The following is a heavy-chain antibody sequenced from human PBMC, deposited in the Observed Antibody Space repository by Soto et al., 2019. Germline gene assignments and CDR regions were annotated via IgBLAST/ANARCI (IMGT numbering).Heavy chain of an antibody. J-gene: IGHJ4*02. V-gene: IGHV3-73*01. D-gene: IGHD6-6*01. CDR1: GFTFSGSA. Sequence: PGGSLRLSCAASGFTFSGSAMHWVRQASGKGLEWVGRIRSKANSYATAYAASVKGRFTISRDDSKNTAYLQMNSLKTEDTAVYYCFFSSRAQLRDYCGQGTRVTASS. CDR2: IRSKANSYAT. CDR3: FFSSRAQLRDY.